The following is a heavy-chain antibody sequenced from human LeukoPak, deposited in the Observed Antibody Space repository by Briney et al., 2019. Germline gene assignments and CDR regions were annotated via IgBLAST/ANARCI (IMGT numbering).Heavy chain of an antibody. CDR1: GFTFSSYS. J-gene: IGHJ4*02. Sequence: GGSLRLSCAASGFTFSSYSMNWVRRAPGKGLEWVSSISSSSSYIYYADSVKGRFTISRDNAKNSLYLQMNSLRAEDTAVYYCARDDYGGKDFDYWGQGTLVTVSS. CDR3: ARDDYGGKDFDY. V-gene: IGHV3-21*01. D-gene: IGHD4-23*01. CDR2: ISSSSSYI.